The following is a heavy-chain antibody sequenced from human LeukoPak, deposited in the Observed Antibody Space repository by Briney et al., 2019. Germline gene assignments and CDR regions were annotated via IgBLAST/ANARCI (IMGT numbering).Heavy chain of an antibody. Sequence: GGSLRLSCAASGFTFSDYYMSWIRQAPGKGLEWVSYISSSGSTIYYANSVKGRFTISRDNAKNSLYLQMNSLRAEDTAVYYCARVQPHYYDSSGYPPDYWGQGTLVTVSS. J-gene: IGHJ4*02. D-gene: IGHD3-22*01. CDR3: ARVQPHYYDSSGYPPDY. CDR2: ISSSGSTI. V-gene: IGHV3-11*01. CDR1: GFTFSDYY.